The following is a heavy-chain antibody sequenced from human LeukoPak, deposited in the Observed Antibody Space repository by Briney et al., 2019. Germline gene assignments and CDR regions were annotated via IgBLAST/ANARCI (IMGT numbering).Heavy chain of an antibody. CDR2: IICSGGST. CDR3: AKALRRYCSSTSCYRPDY. CDR1: GFTFSSYA. J-gene: IGHJ4*02. Sequence: GGSLRLSCAASGFTFSSYAMSWVRQAPGKGLEWVSAIICSGGSTYYADSVKGRFTISRDNSKNTLYLQMHSLRAEDTAVYYCAKALRRYCSSTSCYRPDYWGQGTLVTVSS. V-gene: IGHV3-23*01. D-gene: IGHD2-2*01.